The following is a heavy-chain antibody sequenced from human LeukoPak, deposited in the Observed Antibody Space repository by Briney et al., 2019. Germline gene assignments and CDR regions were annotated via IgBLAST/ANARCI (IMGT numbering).Heavy chain of an antibody. CDR2: ISHEGDS. V-gene: IGHV4-34*01. J-gene: IGHJ6*03. D-gene: IGHD1-7*01. Sequence: SETLSLTCAVYGVSLRCYYWSWIRQSPEKGLEWIGEISHEGDSIYNPSLKSRLTLSVDMSKNQFSLKLRSVTAADTAVYYCARGRNYVSDSYFDFWGKGTTVIVSS. CDR1: GVSLRCYY. CDR3: ARGRNYVSDSYFDF.